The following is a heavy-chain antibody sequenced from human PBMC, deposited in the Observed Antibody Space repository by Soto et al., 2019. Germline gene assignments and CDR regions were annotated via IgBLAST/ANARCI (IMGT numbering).Heavy chain of an antibody. CDR2: SRNRVNNLST. V-gene: IGHV3-72*01. CDR3: SRGDPSATSPDY. Sequence: VQVEESGGGLVLPGGSLRLSCTVSADSEFSFSDQYMDWVRQAPGKGLEWVGRSRNRVNNLSTAYAASVQGRFTISRYESKNTVYPQMHSPKTDDPAVYYCSRGDPSATSPDYWGQGTLVTVSS. D-gene: IGHD4-17*01. CDR1: EFSFSDQY. J-gene: IGHJ4*02.